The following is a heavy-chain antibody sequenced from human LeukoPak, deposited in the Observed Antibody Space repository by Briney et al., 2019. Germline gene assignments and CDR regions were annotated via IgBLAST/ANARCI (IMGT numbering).Heavy chain of an antibody. V-gene: IGHV1-46*01. CDR2: INPSGGST. CDR1: GYTFSSYY. J-gene: IGHJ4*02. Sequence: ASLKASCKASGYTFSSYYIYWVRQAPGQGLEWVGGINPSGGSTTYAQKFQGRVTMTRDTSTSAVYMELSSLRSEDTAVYYCARDGARSDFDYWGQGTLVTVSS. D-gene: IGHD3-3*01. CDR3: ARDGARSDFDY.